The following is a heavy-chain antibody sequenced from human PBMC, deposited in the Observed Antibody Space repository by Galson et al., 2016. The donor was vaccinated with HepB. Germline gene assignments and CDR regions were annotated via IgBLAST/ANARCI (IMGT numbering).Heavy chain of an antibody. CDR1: GGTFSSYA. Sequence: SVKVSCKASGGTFSSYAISWVRQAPGQGLEWMGGIIPILGTANYAQKFQGRVTITADESTSTAYMEVSSLRSEDTAVYYCVVVARPRIDDAFDIWGQGTMVTGSS. J-gene: IGHJ3*02. V-gene: IGHV1-69*13. D-gene: IGHD2-15*01. CDR2: IIPILGTA. CDR3: VVVARPRIDDAFDI.